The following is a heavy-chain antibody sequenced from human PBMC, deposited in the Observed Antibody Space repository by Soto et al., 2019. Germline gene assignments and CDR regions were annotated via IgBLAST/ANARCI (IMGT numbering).Heavy chain of an antibody. D-gene: IGHD6-6*01. V-gene: IGHV3-30-3*01. J-gene: IGHJ3*02. CDR1: GFTFSSYA. Sequence: PGGSLRLSCAASGFTFSSYAMHWVRQAPGKGLEWVAVISYDGSNKYYADSVKGRFTISRDNSKNTLYLQMNSLRAEDTAVYYCARAFSSSSWPDAFDIWGQGTMVTVSS. CDR3: ARAFSSSSWPDAFDI. CDR2: ISYDGSNK.